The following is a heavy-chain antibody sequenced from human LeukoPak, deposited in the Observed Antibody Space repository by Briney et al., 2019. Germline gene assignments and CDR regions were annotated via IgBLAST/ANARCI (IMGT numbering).Heavy chain of an antibody. CDR1: GGSISSRGYY. V-gene: IGHV4-39*01. CDR3: ARRKGDSSSADY. Sequence: SETLSLTCTVPGGSISSRGYYWVWIRQPPGKGLEWIGNIYYSGSTYYNPTLKSRVTISLDTSKNQFSLKLSSVTAADTAVYFCARRKGDSSSADYWGQGTLVAVSS. D-gene: IGHD6-6*01. CDR2: IYYSGST. J-gene: IGHJ4*02.